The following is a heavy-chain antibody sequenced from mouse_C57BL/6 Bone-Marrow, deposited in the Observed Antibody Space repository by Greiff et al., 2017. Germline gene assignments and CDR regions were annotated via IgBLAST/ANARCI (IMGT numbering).Heavy chain of an antibody. V-gene: IGHV5-4*01. D-gene: IGHD4-1*01. CDR2: ISDGGSYT. CDR1: GFTFSSYA. CDR3: ARDRRGANGDPAWFAY. J-gene: IGHJ3*01. Sequence: EVNLVESGGGLVKPGGSLKLSCAASGFTFSSYAMSWVRQTPEKRLEWVATISDGGSYTYYPDNVKGRFTISRDNAKNNLYLQMSHLKSEDTAMYYCARDRRGANGDPAWFAYWGQGTLVTVSA.